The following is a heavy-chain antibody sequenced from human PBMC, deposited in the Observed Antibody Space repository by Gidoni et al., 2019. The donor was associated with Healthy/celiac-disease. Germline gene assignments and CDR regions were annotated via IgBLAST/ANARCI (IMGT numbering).Heavy chain of an antibody. Sequence: QGQLQQWGAGLLKPSETLSLTCAVYGGSFSGYYWSGIRQPPGKGLEWIGEINHSGSTNYNPSLKSRVTISVDTSKNQFSLKLSSVTAADTAVYYCASRGGLWFGETWGQGTLVTVSS. CDR3: ASRGGLWFGET. CDR1: GGSFSGYY. D-gene: IGHD3-10*01. CDR2: INHSGST. J-gene: IGHJ5*02. V-gene: IGHV4-34*01.